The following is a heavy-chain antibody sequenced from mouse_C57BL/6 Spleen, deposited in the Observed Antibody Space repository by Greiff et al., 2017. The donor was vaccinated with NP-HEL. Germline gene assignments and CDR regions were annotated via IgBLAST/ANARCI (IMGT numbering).Heavy chain of an antibody. J-gene: IGHJ2*01. D-gene: IGHD2-3*01. CDR2: IDPSDSYT. CDR1: GYTFTSYW. Sequence: QVQLQQPGAELVMPGASVKLSCKASGYTFTSYWMHWVKQRPGQGLEWIGEIDPSDSYTNYNQKFKGKSTLTVDKSSSTAYMQLSSLTSEDSAVYYCARDDGKIFDYWGQGTTLTVSS. CDR3: ARDDGKIFDY. V-gene: IGHV1-69*01.